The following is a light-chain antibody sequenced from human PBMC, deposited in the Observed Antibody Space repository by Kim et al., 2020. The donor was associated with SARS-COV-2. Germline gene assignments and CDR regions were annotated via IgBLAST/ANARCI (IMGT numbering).Light chain of an antibody. J-gene: IGLJ1*01. Sequence: SCELAQPPSVSVSPGQTASITCSGDKLGDKYACWYQQKPGQSPVLVIYQDSKRPSGIPERFSGSNSGNTATLTISGTQAMGEADYYCQAWDSSTYVFGTG. CDR2: QDS. V-gene: IGLV3-1*01. CDR1: KLGDKY. CDR3: QAWDSSTYV.